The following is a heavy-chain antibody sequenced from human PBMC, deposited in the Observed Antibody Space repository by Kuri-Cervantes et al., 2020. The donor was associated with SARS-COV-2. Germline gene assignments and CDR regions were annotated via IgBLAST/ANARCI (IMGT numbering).Heavy chain of an antibody. CDR3: ARPYGDDLNWYFDL. D-gene: IGHD4-17*01. J-gene: IGHJ2*01. Sequence: SETLSLTCTVSGGSISSSSYYWGWIRQPPGKGLEWIGSIYYSGSTYYNPSLKSRVTISVDTSKNQFSLKLSSVTAADTAVHYCARPYGDDLNWYFDLWGRGTLVTVSS. CDR2: IYYSGST. CDR1: GGSISSSSYY. V-gene: IGHV4-39*07.